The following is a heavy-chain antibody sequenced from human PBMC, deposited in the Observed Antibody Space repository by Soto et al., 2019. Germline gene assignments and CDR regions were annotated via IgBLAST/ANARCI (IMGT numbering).Heavy chain of an antibody. J-gene: IGHJ6*04. Sequence: SETLSLTCTVSGGSIRSSSYYWGWIRQPPGKGLEWIGSIYYSGSTYYNPSLKSRVTISVDTSKNQFPLKLSSVTAADTAVYYCARHASYSRYDYYYGMDGWDEGTTVTVSS. CDR2: IYYSGST. CDR1: GGSIRSSSYY. CDR3: ARHASYSRYDYYYGMDG. D-gene: IGHD1-26*01. V-gene: IGHV4-39*01.